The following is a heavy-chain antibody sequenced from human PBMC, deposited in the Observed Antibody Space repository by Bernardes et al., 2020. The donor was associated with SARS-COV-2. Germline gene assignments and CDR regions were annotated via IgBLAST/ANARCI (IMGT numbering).Heavy chain of an antibody. Sequence: GSLRLSCAASGFTFSSYSMNWVRQAPGKGLEWVSYISSNSNTIYNRDSVKGRFTISRDNAKNSLYLQMNSLRDEDTAVYYCVRDSGSNFDYWGQGTLVTVSS. J-gene: IGHJ4*02. D-gene: IGHD1-26*01. CDR3: VRDSGSNFDY. CDR1: GFTFSSYS. CDR2: ISSNSNTI. V-gene: IGHV3-48*02.